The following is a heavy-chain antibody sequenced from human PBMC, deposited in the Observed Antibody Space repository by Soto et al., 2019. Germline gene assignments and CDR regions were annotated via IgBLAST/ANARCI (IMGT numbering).Heavy chain of an antibody. CDR3: SRPADTDMVHPYFDY. D-gene: IGHD5-18*01. Sequence: SVKVSCKASGYTFTSYGISWVRQAPGQGLEWMGGIIPIFGTANYAQKFQGRVTITADESTSTAYMELSSLRSEDTAVYYCSRPADTDMVHPYFDYLGQGTLVTVSS. J-gene: IGHJ4*02. CDR1: GYTFTSYG. V-gene: IGHV1-69*13. CDR2: IIPIFGTA.